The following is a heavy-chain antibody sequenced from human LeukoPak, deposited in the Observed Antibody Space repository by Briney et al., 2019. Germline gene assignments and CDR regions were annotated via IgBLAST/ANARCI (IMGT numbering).Heavy chain of an antibody. CDR2: INPNSGGT. V-gene: IGHV1-2*02. CDR1: GYTFTGYY. J-gene: IGHJ2*01. Sequence: ASVKVSCKASGYTFTGYYMHWVRQAPGQGLERMGWINPNSGGTNYAQKFQGRVTMTRDTSISTAYMELSRLRSDDTAVYYCARDGEAVAGTRLPNYWYFDLWGRGTLVTVSS. D-gene: IGHD6-19*01. CDR3: ARDGEAVAGTRLPNYWYFDL.